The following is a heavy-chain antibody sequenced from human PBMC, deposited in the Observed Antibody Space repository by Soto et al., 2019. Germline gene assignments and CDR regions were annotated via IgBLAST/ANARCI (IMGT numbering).Heavy chain of an antibody. J-gene: IGHJ3*02. V-gene: IGHV4-34*01. CDR2: INHTGGT. D-gene: IGHD5-12*01. CDR1: GGSVNGYY. Sequence: SETLSLTCAVYGGSVNGYYWNWIRQPPGKGLEWIGEINHTGGTHYNPSLKSRVTMSVDTSKNQFSLRLSSVTAADTAVYYCARGVATIRPSDAFDIWGQGTMVTVSS. CDR3: ARGVATIRPSDAFDI.